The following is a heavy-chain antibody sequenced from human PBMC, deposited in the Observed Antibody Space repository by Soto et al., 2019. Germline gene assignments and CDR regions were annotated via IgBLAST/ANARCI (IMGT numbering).Heavy chain of an antibody. CDR3: ARGPGPTIFGVVIITYWFDP. J-gene: IGHJ5*02. CDR2: INAGNGNT. D-gene: IGHD3-3*01. Sequence: ASVKVSCKASGYTFTSYAMHWVRQAPGQRLEWMGWINAGNGNTKYSQKFQGRVTITRDTSASTAYMELSSLRSEDTAVYYCARGPGPTIFGVVIITYWFDPWGQGTLVTVS. V-gene: IGHV1-3*01. CDR1: GYTFTSYA.